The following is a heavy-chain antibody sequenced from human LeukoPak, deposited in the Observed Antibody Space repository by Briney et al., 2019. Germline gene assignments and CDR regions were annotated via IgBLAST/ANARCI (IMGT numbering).Heavy chain of an antibody. D-gene: IGHD4-17*01. Sequence: GASVKVSCKASGYTFTGYYMHWVRQAPGQGLEWMGWINPNSGGTNYAQKFQGRVTMTRDTSISTAYMELSRLRSDDTAVYYCARDQTVWGRSAYYGMDVWGQGTTVTVSS. V-gene: IGHV1-2*02. CDR2: INPNSGGT. CDR1: GYTFTGYY. CDR3: ARDQTVWGRSAYYGMDV. J-gene: IGHJ6*02.